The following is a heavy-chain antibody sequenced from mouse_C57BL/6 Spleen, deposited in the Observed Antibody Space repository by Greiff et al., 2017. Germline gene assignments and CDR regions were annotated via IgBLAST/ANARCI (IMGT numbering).Heavy chain of an antibody. CDR1: GYTFTSYW. J-gene: IGHJ2*01. Sequence: QVQLQQPGAELVMPGASVKLSCKASGYTFTSYWMHWVKQRPGQGLEWIGEIDPSDSYTNYNQKFKGKSTLTVDKSSSTAYMQLSSLTSDDSAVYYCARRGNYYFDYWGQGTTLTVSS. CDR2: IDPSDSYT. D-gene: IGHD2-1*01. CDR3: ARRGNYYFDY. V-gene: IGHV1-69*01.